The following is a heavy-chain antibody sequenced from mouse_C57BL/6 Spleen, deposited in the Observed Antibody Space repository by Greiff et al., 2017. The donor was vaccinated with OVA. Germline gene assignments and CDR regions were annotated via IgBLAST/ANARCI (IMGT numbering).Heavy chain of an antibody. J-gene: IGHJ3*01. Sequence: QVQLQQSGAELVRPGSSVKLSCKASGYTFTSYWMDWVKQRPGQGLEWIGNIYPSDSETHYNQKFKDKATLTVDKSSSTAYMQLSSLTSEDSAVYYCARRGKLGRFAYWGQGTLVTVSA. CDR1: GYTFTSYW. D-gene: IGHD4-1*01. V-gene: IGHV1-61*01. CDR2: IYPSDSET. CDR3: ARRGKLGRFAY.